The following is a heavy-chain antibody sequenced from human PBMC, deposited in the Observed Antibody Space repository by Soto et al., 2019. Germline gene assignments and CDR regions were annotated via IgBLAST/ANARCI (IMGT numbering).Heavy chain of an antibody. J-gene: IGHJ6*03. D-gene: IGHD1-7*01. CDR2: IYYSGST. Sequence: SETLSLTCTVSGGSISSSSYYRGWIRQPPGKGLEWIGSIYYSGSTYYNPSLKSRVTISVDTSKNQFSLKLSSVTAADTAVYYCARLPRTFTGTTFYYYYYMDVWGKGTTVTVSS. V-gene: IGHV4-39*01. CDR3: ARLPRTFTGTTFYYYYYMDV. CDR1: GGSISSSSYY.